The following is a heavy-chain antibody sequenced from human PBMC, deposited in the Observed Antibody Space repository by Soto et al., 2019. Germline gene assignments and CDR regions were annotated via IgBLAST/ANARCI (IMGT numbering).Heavy chain of an antibody. CDR1: GFTFSSYS. J-gene: IGHJ6*02. CDR3: ARSQDLYNWNSVLPDYYYYGMDV. V-gene: IGHV3-48*02. D-gene: IGHD1-20*01. CDR2: ISSSSSTI. Sequence: EVQLVESGGGLVKPGGSLRLSCAASGFTFSSYSMNWVRQAPGKGLEWVSYISSSSSTIYYADSVKGRFTISRDNAKNSLYLQMNSLRDEDTAVYYCARSQDLYNWNSVLPDYYYYGMDVWGQGTTVTVSS.